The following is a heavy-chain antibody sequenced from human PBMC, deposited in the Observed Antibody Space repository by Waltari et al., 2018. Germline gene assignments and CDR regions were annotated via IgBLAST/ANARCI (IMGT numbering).Heavy chain of an antibody. CDR2: IIPILGIA. J-gene: IGHJ6*02. CDR1: GGTFSSYA. CDR3: AREDLHYYYYGMDV. Sequence: QVQLVQSGAEVKKPGSSVKVSCKASGGTFSSYAISWVRQAPGQGLEWMGGIIPILGIANYEQKFQGRVTITADKSTSTAYMELSSLRSEDTAVYYCAREDLHYYYYGMDVWGQGTTVTVSS. V-gene: IGHV1-69*10.